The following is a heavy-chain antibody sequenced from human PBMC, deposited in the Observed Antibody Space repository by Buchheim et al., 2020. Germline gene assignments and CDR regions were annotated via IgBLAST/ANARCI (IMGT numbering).Heavy chain of an antibody. CDR2: IYSSGST. D-gene: IGHD4-11*01. J-gene: IGHJ5*02. Sequence: QVQLQESGPGLVKPSQTLSLTCTVSGCSISSGSYYWSRIRQPAGKGLEWIGRIYSSGSTTYNPSLKSRVTISVDTSKNQFPLNLSSVTAADTAVYYCARDGPYSNYNNWFDPWGQGTL. CDR3: ARDGPYSNYNNWFDP. V-gene: IGHV4-61*02. CDR1: GCSISSGSYY.